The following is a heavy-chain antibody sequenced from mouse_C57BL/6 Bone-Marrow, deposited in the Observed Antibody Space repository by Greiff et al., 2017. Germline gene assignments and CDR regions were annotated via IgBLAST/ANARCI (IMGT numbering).Heavy chain of an antibody. CDR1: GYTFTDYY. CDR3: AREEFITTVVPRMDY. J-gene: IGHJ4*01. D-gene: IGHD1-1*01. Sequence: VQLQQSGPELVKPGASVKISCKASGYTFTDYYMNWVKQSHGKSLEWIGDINPNNGGTSYNQKFKGKAPLTVDKSSSTAYMELRSLTSEDSAVYYCAREEFITTVVPRMDYWGQGTSVTVSS. V-gene: IGHV1-26*01. CDR2: INPNNGGT.